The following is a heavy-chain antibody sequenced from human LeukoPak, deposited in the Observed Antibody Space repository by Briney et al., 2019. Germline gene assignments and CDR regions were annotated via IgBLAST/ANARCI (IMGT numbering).Heavy chain of an antibody. CDR1: GISLTTSGVG. Sequence: SGPTLVRPTQTLTLTCTLSGISLTTSGVGVGWIRQLPGKALEWLALIYWDDDRRYSPSLKSRLTISKDTSKSQVVLTMTNMDPVDTATYYCARIRLSPYYDFWSGYWDYWGQGTLVTVSS. V-gene: IGHV2-5*02. D-gene: IGHD3-3*01. CDR3: ARIRLSPYYDFWSGYWDY. CDR2: IYWDDDR. J-gene: IGHJ4*02.